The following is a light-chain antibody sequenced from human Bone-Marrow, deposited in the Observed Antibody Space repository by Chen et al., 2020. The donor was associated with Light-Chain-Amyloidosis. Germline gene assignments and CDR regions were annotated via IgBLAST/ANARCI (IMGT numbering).Light chain of an antibody. Sequence: SALTQPASVSGSPGQSIAISCTGSRSDVGGYNFVSWYQQLPGKAPKLLIYDDTNRPSGVSYRFSGSKSGNTASMTVSGLQAEDEADYYCSSYTVSSTWVFGGGTKLTVL. J-gene: IGLJ3*02. CDR2: DDT. CDR1: RSDVGGYNF. CDR3: SSYTVSSTWV. V-gene: IGLV2-14*03.